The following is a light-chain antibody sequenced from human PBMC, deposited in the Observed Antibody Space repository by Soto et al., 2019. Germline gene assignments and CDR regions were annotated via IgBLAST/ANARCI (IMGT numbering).Light chain of an antibody. CDR3: QQYNSLLS. V-gene: IGKV1-5*01. J-gene: IGKJ4*01. CDR2: DAS. Sequence: DIQMTQSPSTLSASVGDRVTITCRASQSISNWLAWYQQKPGKAPKLLIYDASSLEIGVPSRFSGSGSGTEFTLTISSLKPEEFATDYCQQYNSLLSVGGGTKVDIK. CDR1: QSISNW.